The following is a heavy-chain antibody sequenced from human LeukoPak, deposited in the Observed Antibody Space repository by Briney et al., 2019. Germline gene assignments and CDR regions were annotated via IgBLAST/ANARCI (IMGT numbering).Heavy chain of an antibody. CDR3: ARAGGSKAYLDV. V-gene: IGHV4-34*01. J-gene: IGHJ6*03. CDR2: INHSGST. CDR1: GGSFSGYY. Sequence: PSETLSLTCAVYGGSFSGYYWSWIRQPPGKGLEWIGEINHSGSTNYNPSLKSRVTISVDTSKNQFSLKLSSVTAADTAVYYCARAGGSKAYLDVWGKGTTVTVSS. D-gene: IGHD2-15*01.